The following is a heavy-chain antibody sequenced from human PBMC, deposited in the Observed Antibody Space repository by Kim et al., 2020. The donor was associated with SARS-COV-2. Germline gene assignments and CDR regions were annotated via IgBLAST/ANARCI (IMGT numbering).Heavy chain of an antibody. CDR1: GGSISSSSYY. Sequence: SETLSLTCTVSGGSISSSSYYWGWIRQPPGKGLEWIGSIYYSGSTYYNPSLKSRVTISVDTSKNQFSLKLSSVTAADTAVYYCARRAYSSGWWTFDYWGQGTLVTVSS. V-gene: IGHV4-39*01. J-gene: IGHJ4*02. CDR3: ARRAYSSGWWTFDY. D-gene: IGHD6-19*01. CDR2: IYYSGST.